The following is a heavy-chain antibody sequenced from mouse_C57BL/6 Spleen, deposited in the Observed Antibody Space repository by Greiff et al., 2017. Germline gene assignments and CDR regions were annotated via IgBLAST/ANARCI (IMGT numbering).Heavy chain of an antibody. CDR3: TTGHAMDY. CDR2: IDPENGDT. Sequence: VQLQQSGAELVRPGASVKLSCTASGFNIKDDYMHWVKQRPEQGLEWIGWIDPENGDTEYASKFQGKATITADTSSNTAYLQLSSLTSEDTAVDYCTTGHAMDYWGQGTSVTVSS. V-gene: IGHV14-4*01. CDR1: GFNIKDDY. J-gene: IGHJ4*01.